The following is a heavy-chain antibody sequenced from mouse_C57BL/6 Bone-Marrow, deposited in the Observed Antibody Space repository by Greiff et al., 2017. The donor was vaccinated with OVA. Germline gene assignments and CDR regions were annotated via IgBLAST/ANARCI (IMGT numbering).Heavy chain of an antibody. CDR2: ISNGGGST. V-gene: IGHV5-12*01. J-gene: IGHJ4*01. CDR1: GFTFSDYY. CDR3: ARFFITLHLYT. D-gene: IGHD1-1*01. Sequence: EVQVVESGGGLVQPGGSLKLSCAASGFTFSDYYMYWVRQTPEKRLEWVAYISNGGGSTYYPDTVKGRFTISRDNAKNTLYLQMSRLKSEDTAMFYCARFFITLHLYTCGQGTPVTASS.